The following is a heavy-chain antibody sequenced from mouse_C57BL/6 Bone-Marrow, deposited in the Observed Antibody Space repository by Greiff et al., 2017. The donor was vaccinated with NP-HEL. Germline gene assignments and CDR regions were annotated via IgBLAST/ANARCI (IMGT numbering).Heavy chain of an antibody. CDR1: GFSLTSYG. CDR2: IWSGGST. D-gene: IGHD1-1*01. Sequence: QVQLKQSGPGLVQPSQSLSITCTVSGFSLTSYGVHWVRQSPGKGLEWLGVIWSGGSTDYNAAFISRLSISKDNSKSQVFFKMNSLQADDTAIYYCARNPITTVVYYYAMDYWGQGTSVTVSS. CDR3: ARNPITTVVYYYAMDY. J-gene: IGHJ4*01. V-gene: IGHV2-2*01.